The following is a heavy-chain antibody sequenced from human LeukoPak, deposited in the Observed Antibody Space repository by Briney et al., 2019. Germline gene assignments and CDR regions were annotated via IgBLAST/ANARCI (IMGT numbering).Heavy chain of an antibody. CDR3: ARGQYSSGWSTSFDY. CDR1: GGSVSSGSYY. J-gene: IGHJ4*02. D-gene: IGHD6-19*01. CDR2: IYYSGST. V-gene: IGHV4-61*01. Sequence: SETLSLTCTVSGGSVSSGSYYWSWIRQPPGKGLEWIGYIYYSGSTNYNPSLKSRVTISVDTSKNQFSLKLSSVTAADTAVYYCARGQYSSGWSTSFDYWGQGTLVTVSS.